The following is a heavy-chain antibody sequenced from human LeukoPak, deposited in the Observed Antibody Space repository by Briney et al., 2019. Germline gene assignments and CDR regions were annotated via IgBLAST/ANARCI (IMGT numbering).Heavy chain of an antibody. V-gene: IGHV4-31*03. D-gene: IGHD3-10*01. CDR3: ARGAVRGVRPYYYYYGMDV. Sequence: PSETLSLTCTVSGCSISSGGYYWSWIRQHPGKGLEWIGYIYYSGSTYYNPSLKSRVSISVDTSKNQFSLRLSSVTAADTAVYYCARGAVRGVRPYYYYYGMDVWGQGTTVTVSS. J-gene: IGHJ6*02. CDR1: GCSISSGGYY. CDR2: IYYSGST.